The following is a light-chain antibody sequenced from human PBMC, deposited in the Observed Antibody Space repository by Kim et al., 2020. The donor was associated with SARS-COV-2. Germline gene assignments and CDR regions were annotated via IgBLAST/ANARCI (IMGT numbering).Light chain of an antibody. CDR3: QQRSNWYT. CDR1: QSIGSS. J-gene: IGKJ2*01. Sequence: PGESATLSCRASQSIGSSLAWYQHKPGQAPRLLIYDAFNRATGIPARFSGSGSGTDFTLTISSLEPEEFAVYYCQQRSNWYTFGQGTKLEI. V-gene: IGKV3-11*01. CDR2: DAF.